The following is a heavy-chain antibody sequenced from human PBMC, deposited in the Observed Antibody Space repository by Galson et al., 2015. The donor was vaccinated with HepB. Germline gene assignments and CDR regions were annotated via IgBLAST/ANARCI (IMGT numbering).Heavy chain of an antibody. J-gene: IGHJ4*02. CDR2: IWYDGSNK. D-gene: IGHD1-26*01. CDR3: ARDSSSGSYYFSY. CDR1: GFTFSSYG. Sequence: SLRLSCAASGFTFSSYGMHWVRQAPGKGLEWVAVIWYDGSNKNYGDSVKGRFTISRDNSKKTLYLQMNSLRAEDTAVYYCARDSSSGSYYFSYWGQGTLVTVSS. V-gene: IGHV3-33*01.